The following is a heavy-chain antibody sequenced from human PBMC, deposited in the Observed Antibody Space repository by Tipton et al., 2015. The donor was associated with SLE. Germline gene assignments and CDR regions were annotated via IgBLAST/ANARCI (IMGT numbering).Heavy chain of an antibody. CDR1: GFRFSAYG. CDR2: ISYDGAYK. Sequence: SLRLSCVASGFRFSAYGIHWVRQAPGKGLEWVAVISYDGAYKNYGDSVKGRFTISRDNSKNTLFLQMNSLRAEDTAVYYCAKELVVVTALDYWGQGTLVTVSS. V-gene: IGHV3-33*05. D-gene: IGHD2-21*02. J-gene: IGHJ4*02. CDR3: AKELVVVTALDY.